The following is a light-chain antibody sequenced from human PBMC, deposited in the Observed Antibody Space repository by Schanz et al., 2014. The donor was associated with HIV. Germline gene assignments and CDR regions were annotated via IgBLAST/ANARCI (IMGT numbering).Light chain of an antibody. Sequence: QSALTQPASVSGSPGQSITISCTGTTNDVGGHNYVSWFQQHPGRAPKLMIFEVSDRPSGIPNRSSGSKSGNTASLTISGLVADDEADYYCSSHAGRNSFVVFGGGTKLTVL. CDR2: EVS. V-gene: IGLV2-14*03. CDR1: TNDVGGHNY. CDR3: SSHAGRNSFVV. J-gene: IGLJ2*01.